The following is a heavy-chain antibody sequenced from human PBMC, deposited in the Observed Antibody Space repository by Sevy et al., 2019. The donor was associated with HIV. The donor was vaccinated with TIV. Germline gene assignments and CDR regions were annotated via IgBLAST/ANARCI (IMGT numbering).Heavy chain of an antibody. CDR3: AKGHDSSGYHYFDY. D-gene: IGHD3-22*01. CDR2: IWYDGSNK. J-gene: IGHJ4*02. Sequence: GGSLRLSCAASGFTFSSYGMHWVRQAPGKGLEWVAVIWYDGSNKYYADSVKGRFTISRDNSKNTLYLQMNSLRAEDTAVYYCAKGHDSSGYHYFDYWGQGTLVTVSS. V-gene: IGHV3-33*06. CDR1: GFTFSSYG.